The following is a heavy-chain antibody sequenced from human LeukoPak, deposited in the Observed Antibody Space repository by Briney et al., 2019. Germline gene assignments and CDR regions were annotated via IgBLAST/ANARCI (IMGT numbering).Heavy chain of an antibody. Sequence: IPGGSLRLSCAASGFTFDDYAMHWVRQAPGKGLEWVSSISSSSGYISYADSVKGRFTVSRDNAKNSLYLQMNSLRAEDTAVYYCAGAAPIDNWGQGTLVTVSS. CDR2: ISSSSGYI. CDR1: GFTFDDYA. J-gene: IGHJ4*02. V-gene: IGHV3-21*01. CDR3: AGAAPIDN.